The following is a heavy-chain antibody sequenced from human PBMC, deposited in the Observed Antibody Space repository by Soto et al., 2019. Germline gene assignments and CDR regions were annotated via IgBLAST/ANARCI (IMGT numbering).Heavy chain of an antibody. CDR3: ARHSTSAPKDY. D-gene: IGHD3-10*01. V-gene: IGHV5-51*01. CDR1: GYSFTTYW. CDR2: IYPGDSDT. Sequence: GESLKISCKGSGYSFTTYWIGWVRQMPGKGLEWVGIIYPGDSDTRYSPSFEGHVNISVDRSISTAFLQWNSLKASDNAIYYCARHSTSAPKDYWGQGTLVTVSS. J-gene: IGHJ4*01.